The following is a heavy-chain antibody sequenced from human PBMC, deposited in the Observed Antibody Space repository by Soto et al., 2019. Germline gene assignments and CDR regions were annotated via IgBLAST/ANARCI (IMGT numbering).Heavy chain of an antibody. Sequence: SATVSCIASGLPLTTSAVQWVRQARVQLLELIGWIVVGSGNTNYAQKFQERVTITRDMSTSTAYMELSSLRSEDTAVYYCASILYRSNYYYYGMDVWGQGTTVTLSS. J-gene: IGHJ6*02. CDR1: GLPLTTSA. V-gene: IGHV1-58*01. D-gene: IGHD6-13*01. CDR3: ASILYRSNYYYYGMDV. CDR2: IVVGSGNT.